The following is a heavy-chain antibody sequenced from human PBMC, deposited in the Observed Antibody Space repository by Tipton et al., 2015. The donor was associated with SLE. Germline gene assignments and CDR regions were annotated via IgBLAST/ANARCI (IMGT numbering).Heavy chain of an antibody. CDR2: ITSDGTGT. J-gene: IGHJ4*02. Sequence: SLRLSCAASGFTFINDWMSWVRQAPGKGLVWVSRITSDGTGTDYADSVKGRFTISRDNTKNTLYLQMNSLRVEDTAVYFCARNTIVSASGQWGQGTLVTVSS. CDR3: ARNTIVSASGQ. CDR1: GFTFINDW. D-gene: IGHD5/OR15-5a*01. V-gene: IGHV3-74*01.